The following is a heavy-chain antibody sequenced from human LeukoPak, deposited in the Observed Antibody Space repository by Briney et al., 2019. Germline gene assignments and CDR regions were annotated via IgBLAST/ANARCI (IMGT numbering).Heavy chain of an antibody. D-gene: IGHD6-19*01. V-gene: IGHV4-59*01. CDR1: GGSISSYY. J-gene: IGHJ4*02. CDR3: ASVARVSCWYYFDY. Sequence: SETLSLTCTVSGGSISSYYWSWIRQPPGKGLEWIGYIYYSGSTNYNPSLKSRVTISVDTSKNQFSLKLSSVTAADTAVYYCASVARVSCWYYFDYWGQGTLVTVSS. CDR2: IYYSGST.